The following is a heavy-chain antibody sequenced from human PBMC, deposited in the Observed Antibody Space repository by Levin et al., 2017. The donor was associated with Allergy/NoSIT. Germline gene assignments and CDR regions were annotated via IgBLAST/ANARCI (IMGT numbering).Heavy chain of an antibody. V-gene: IGHV3-72*01. CDR2: ARNKDKSYTT. CDR3: ARGVGTTSNFDY. CDR1: GFTFSDHY. Sequence: GGSLRLSCAASGFTFSDHYMDWVRQAPGKGLEWVGRARNKDKSYTTEYAASVKGRFTISRDDSKNSLYLQMNSLKTEDTAVYYCARGVGTTSNFDYWGQGTLVTVSS. D-gene: IGHD1-26*01. J-gene: IGHJ4*02.